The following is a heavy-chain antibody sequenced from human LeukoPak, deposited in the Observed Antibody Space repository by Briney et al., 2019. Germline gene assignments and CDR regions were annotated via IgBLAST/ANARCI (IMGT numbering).Heavy chain of an antibody. Sequence: ASVKVSCKAFGYTFTGYYMHWVRQAPGQGLEWMGWINPNSGGTNYAQKFQGRVTMTRDTSISTAYMELSSLRSDDTAVYYCARAAMVRGVTPCYFDYWGQGTLVTVSS. V-gene: IGHV1-2*02. J-gene: IGHJ4*02. CDR3: ARAAMVRGVTPCYFDY. CDR1: GYTFTGYY. D-gene: IGHD3-10*01. CDR2: INPNSGGT.